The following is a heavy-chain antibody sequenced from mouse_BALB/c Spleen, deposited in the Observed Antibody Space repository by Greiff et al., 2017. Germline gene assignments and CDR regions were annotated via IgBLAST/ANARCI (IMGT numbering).Heavy chain of an antibody. D-gene: IGHD2-2*01. V-gene: IGHV14-4*02. CDR3: NARRGYERGWFAY. J-gene: IGHJ3*01. CDR2: IDPENGDT. Sequence: EVQLQESGAELVRSGASVKLSCTASGFNIKDYYMHWVKQRPEQGLEWIGWIDPENGDTEYAPKFQGKATMTADTSSNTAYLQLSSLTSEDTAVYYCNARRGYERGWFAYWGQGTLVTVSA. CDR1: GFNIKDYY.